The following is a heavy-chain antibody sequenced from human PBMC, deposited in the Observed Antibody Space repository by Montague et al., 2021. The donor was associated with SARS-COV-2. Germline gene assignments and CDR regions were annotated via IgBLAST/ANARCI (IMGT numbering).Heavy chain of an antibody. J-gene: IGHJ2*01. CDR1: GGSINNYY. CDR2: TYYSGSVTT. D-gene: IGHD2-21*01. Sequence: SETLSLTCSVSGGSINNYYWGWVRQSPGKGLEWNGYTYYSGSVTTSYNPSLKSRVSISVDTSENQFSLKLTSVTAADTAVYYCARRGGGEVFARFMYWYFDVWSRGSLVTVSS. CDR3: ARRGGGEVFARFMYWYFDV. V-gene: IGHV4-59*13.